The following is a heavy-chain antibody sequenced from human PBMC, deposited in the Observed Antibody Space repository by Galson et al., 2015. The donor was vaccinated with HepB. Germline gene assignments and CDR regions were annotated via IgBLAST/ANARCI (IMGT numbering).Heavy chain of an antibody. CDR2: IIPLFDIT. V-gene: IGHV1-69*13. CDR1: GGTFSNYA. Sequence: SVKVSCKASGGTFSNYAISWVRQAPGQGLEWMGGIIPLFDITNYAQNFQDRVTLSADESTSTVYMELSSLRSEDTAMYYCARGDIVFLPTTMPPYYGMDVWGQGTTVTVSS. CDR3: ARGDIVFLPTTMPPYYGMDV. J-gene: IGHJ6*02. D-gene: IGHD2-15*01.